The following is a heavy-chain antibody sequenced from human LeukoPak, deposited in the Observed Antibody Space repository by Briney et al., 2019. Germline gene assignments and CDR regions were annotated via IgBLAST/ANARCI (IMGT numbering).Heavy chain of an antibody. CDR3: ASRKVGAKAFDI. J-gene: IGHJ3*02. Sequence: PGGSLRLSCAASGFTFSSYGMHWVRQAPGKGLEWVAVIWYDGSNKYYADSVKGRFTISRDNSKNTLYLQMNSLRAEDTAVYYCASRKVGAKAFDIWGQGTMVTVSS. D-gene: IGHD1-26*01. V-gene: IGHV3-33*01. CDR1: GFTFSSYG. CDR2: IWYDGSNK.